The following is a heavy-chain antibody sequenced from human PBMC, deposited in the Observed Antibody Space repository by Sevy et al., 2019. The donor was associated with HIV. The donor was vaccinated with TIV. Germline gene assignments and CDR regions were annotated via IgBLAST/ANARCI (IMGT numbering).Heavy chain of an antibody. V-gene: IGHV3-53*01. Sequence: GGSLRLSCAASGFDVSNNYMSWVRQAPGKGLEWVSVIYTGGSTYYADSVTGRFTMSRDTSKNTVYLQMDSLSADDTAVYYCARDHGGVQDWYFDLWGRGTLVTVSS. CDR3: ARDHGGVQDWYFDL. J-gene: IGHJ2*01. CDR1: GFDVSNNY. D-gene: IGHD2-8*02. CDR2: IYTGGST.